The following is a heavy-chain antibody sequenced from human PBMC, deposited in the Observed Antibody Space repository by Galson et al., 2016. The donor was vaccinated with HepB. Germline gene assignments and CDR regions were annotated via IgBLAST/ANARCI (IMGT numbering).Heavy chain of an antibody. CDR1: GFTFNNYG. D-gene: IGHD6-13*01. J-gene: IGHJ3*02. CDR2: ISYDGGNK. V-gene: IGHV3-30*18. CDR3: AKPPGAAVAGSDPFDI. Sequence: SLRLSCAASGFTFNNYGMHWVRQAPGKGLEWMAVISYDGGNKFYADSVKGRFTISRDNSKNTLFLQMNSLRTEDTAVYYCAKPPGAAVAGSDPFDIWGQGTMVTVS.